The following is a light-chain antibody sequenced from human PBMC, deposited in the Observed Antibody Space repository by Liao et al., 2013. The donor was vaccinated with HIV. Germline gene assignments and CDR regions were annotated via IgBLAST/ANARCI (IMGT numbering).Light chain of an antibody. CDR1: DIGSKS. CDR2: YDS. CDR3: QVWHTSYDHVV. J-gene: IGLJ2*01. Sequence: SYVLTQPPSVSVAPGKTARITCGGNDIGSKSVHWYQQKPGQAPVLVIYYDSDRPSGIPERFSGSNSGNTATLTISRVEAGDEADYYCQVWHTSYDHVVFGGGTKLTVL. V-gene: IGLV3-21*04.